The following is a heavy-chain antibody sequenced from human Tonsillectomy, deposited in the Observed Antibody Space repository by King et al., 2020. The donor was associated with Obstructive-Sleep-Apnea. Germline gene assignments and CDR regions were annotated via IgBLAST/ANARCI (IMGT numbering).Heavy chain of an antibody. CDR2: ISWDSGTI. D-gene: IGHD3-10*01. CDR1: GFSFDDYA. V-gene: IGHV3-9*01. J-gene: IGHJ6*02. Sequence: VQLVESGGGLVQPGRSLRLSCAASGFSFDDYAMHWVRQAPGKGLEWVSGISWDSGTIGYADSVKGRFPISRDNANNSPYLEMNSLRAEDTALYYGTRELDYFASGSFYKTNYYYYYGTDFWGQGTTVTVSS. CDR3: TRELDYFASGSFYKTNYYYYYGTDF.